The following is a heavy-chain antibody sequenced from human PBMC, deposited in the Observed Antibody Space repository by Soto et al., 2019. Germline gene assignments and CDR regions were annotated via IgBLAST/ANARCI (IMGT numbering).Heavy chain of an antibody. V-gene: IGHV1-2*02. Sequence: ASVKVSCKASGYTFTGYYMHWVRQAPGQGLEWMGWINPNSGGTNYAQKFQGRVTMTRDTSISTAYMEQSRLRSDDTAVHYCARLGGMDAMIKDYWDPETLLNVSS. CDR3: ARLGGMDAMIKDY. J-gene: IGHJ4*02. CDR1: GYTFTGYY. CDR2: INPNSGGT. D-gene: IGHD3-16*01.